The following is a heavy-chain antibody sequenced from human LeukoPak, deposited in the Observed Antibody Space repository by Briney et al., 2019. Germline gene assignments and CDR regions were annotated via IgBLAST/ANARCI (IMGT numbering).Heavy chain of an antibody. CDR2: INHSGST. CDR3: SRDIYCSSTSCYNGRRFDP. Sequence: SETLSLTCAVYVGSFSGYYWSWIREPPGKAVEAMGEINHSGSTNYNPSLKSRVTISVDTSKTQFSLKLSSVTAADAAVYYCSRDIYCSSTSCYNGRRFDPWGQGTLVTVSS. CDR1: VGSFSGYY. D-gene: IGHD2-2*02. V-gene: IGHV4-34*01. J-gene: IGHJ5*02.